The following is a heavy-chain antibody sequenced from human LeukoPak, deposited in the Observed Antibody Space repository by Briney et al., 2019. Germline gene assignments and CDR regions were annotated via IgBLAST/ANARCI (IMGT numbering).Heavy chain of an antibody. J-gene: IGHJ4*02. CDR1: GYTFTSYD. V-gene: IGHV1-8*01. CDR2: MNPNSGNT. CDR3: ARRGLWWGYDSSLTINDY. D-gene: IGHD3-22*01. Sequence: ASVKVSFKASGYTFTSYDINWVRQATGQGLEWMGWMNPNSGNTGYAQKFQGRVTMTRNTSISTDYLELSSLSSVAPVVYYCARRGLWWGYDSSLTINDYWGQGTLVTVSS.